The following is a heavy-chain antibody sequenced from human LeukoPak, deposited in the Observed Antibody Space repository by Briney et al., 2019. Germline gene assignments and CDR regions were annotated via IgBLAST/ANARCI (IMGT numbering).Heavy chain of an antibody. D-gene: IGHD1-26*01. Sequence: GGSLRLSCAASGFTFSSYSMNWVRQAPGKGLEWVSSISSSSSYIYYADSVKGRFTISRDNAKNSLYLQMNSLRAEDTAVYYRARGRGGSYLYYFDYWGQGTLVTVSS. CDR3: ARGRGGSYLYYFDY. V-gene: IGHV3-21*01. CDR2: ISSSSSYI. J-gene: IGHJ4*02. CDR1: GFTFSSYS.